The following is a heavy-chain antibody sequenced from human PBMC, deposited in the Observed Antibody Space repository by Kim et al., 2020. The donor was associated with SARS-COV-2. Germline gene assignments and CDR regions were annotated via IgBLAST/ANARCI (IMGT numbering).Heavy chain of an antibody. CDR2: IRSKTDGGTT. V-gene: IGHV3-15*01. Sequence: GGSLRLSCTASGFTFSYAWMSWVRQAPGKGLEWVGRIRSKTDGGTTDYAVLVKGRFTISRDDSKNTLYLQMNSLKTEDTGVYYCSTALRDYWGQGTLVTVSS. CDR1: GFTFSYAW. CDR3: STALRDY. J-gene: IGHJ4*02.